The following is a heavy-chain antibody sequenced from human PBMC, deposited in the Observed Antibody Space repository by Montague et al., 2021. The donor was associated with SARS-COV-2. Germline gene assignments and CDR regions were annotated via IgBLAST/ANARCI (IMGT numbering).Heavy chain of an antibody. Sequence: SLRLSCAASGFTFSYFEMNWVRQAPGKGLEWISYISGAGTTIYYADSVKGRFTISRDNAKNSLYLQMNSLRAEDTAVYYCARDLVVTDGISDYRGQGTLVTVSS. J-gene: IGHJ4*02. CDR1: GFTFSYFE. V-gene: IGHV3-48*03. D-gene: IGHD2-8*02. CDR3: ARDLVVTDGISDY. CDR2: ISGAGTTI.